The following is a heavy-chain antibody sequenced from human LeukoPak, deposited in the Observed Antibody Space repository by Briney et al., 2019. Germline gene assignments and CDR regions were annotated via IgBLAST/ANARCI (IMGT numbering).Heavy chain of an antibody. Sequence: GASVKVSCKASGYTFTSYGISWVRQAPGQGLEWMGWISAYNGNTNYAQKLQGRVTMTTDTSTSTAYMELRSLRSDDTAVYYCARDSDRRGYSYGSNYYYFDYWGQGTLVTVSS. D-gene: IGHD5-18*01. J-gene: IGHJ4*02. V-gene: IGHV1-18*01. CDR2: ISAYNGNT. CDR3: ARDSDRRGYSYGSNYYYFDY. CDR1: GYTFTSYG.